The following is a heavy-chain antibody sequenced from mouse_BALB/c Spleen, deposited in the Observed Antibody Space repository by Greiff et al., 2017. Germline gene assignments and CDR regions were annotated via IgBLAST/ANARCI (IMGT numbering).Heavy chain of an antibody. V-gene: IGHV5-17*02. CDR3: ARVYYDYEAWFAY. Sequence: EVKVVESGGGLVQPGGSRKLSCAASGFTFSSFGMHWVRQAPEKGLEWVAYISSGSSTIYYADTVKGRFTISRDNPKNTLFLQMTSLSSEDTAMYYCARVYYDYEAWFAYWGQGTLVTVSA. CDR2: ISSGSSTI. J-gene: IGHJ3*01. CDR1: GFTFSSFG. D-gene: IGHD2-4*01.